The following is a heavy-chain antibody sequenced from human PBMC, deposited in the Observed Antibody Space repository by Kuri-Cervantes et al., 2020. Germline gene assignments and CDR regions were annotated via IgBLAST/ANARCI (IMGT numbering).Heavy chain of an antibody. CDR2: ITGRGDST. D-gene: IGHD1-26*01. CDR3: AKDLHSGSYYFDY. CDR1: GFIFSTYA. Sequence: GGSLRLSCAASGFIFSTYAITWVRQAPGKGLQCVSSITGRGDSTYYSDSVKGRFTISRDNSKNTLYLQMNSLRGEDTAVYYCAKDLHSGSYYFDYWGQGTLVTVSS. V-gene: IGHV3-23*01. J-gene: IGHJ4*02.